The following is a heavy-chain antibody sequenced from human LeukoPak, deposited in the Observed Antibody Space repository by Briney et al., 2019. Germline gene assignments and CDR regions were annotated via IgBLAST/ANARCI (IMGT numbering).Heavy chain of an antibody. CDR3: ARDGSLDSSSYGCDL. D-gene: IGHD6-13*01. J-gene: IGHJ5*02. CDR2: IYSGGST. CDR1: GFTVSSNY. V-gene: IGHV3-53*01. Sequence: PGGSLRLSCAASGFTVSSNYMSWVRQAPGKGLEWVSVIYSGGSTYYADSVKGRFTISRDNSKNTLYLQMNSLRAEDTAVYYCARDGSLDSSSYGCDLWGQGTLVTVSS.